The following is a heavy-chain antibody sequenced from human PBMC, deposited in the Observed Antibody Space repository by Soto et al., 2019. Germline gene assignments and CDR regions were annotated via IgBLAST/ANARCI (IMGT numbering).Heavy chain of an antibody. D-gene: IGHD4-17*01. CDR1: GFTFSSYA. V-gene: IGHV3-30-3*01. CDR3: ARELPFDYGDQRGAFDI. Sequence: QVQLVESGGGVVQPGRSLRLSCAASGFTFSSYAMHWVRQAPGKGLEWVAVISYDGSNKYYAASVKGRFTISRDNSKNTLYLQMNSLRAEDTAVYYCARELPFDYGDQRGAFDIWGQGTMVTVSS. CDR2: ISYDGSNK. J-gene: IGHJ3*02.